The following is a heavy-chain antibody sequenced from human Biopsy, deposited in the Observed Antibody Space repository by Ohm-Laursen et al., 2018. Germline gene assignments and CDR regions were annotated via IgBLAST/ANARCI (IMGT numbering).Heavy chain of an antibody. Sequence: TLFLTCTVSGDSVTKYYWSWIRQPPGKGLEWIGHIYYSVMTNYNPSLQSRVSISVDTSRNQVSLTLSSVTAADTAVYYCARDSGILNYGNFKYYHYYGMDVWGQGTKVTVSS. J-gene: IGHJ6*02. V-gene: IGHV4-59*02. CDR2: IYYSVMT. CDR1: GDSVTKYY. D-gene: IGHD4-11*01. CDR3: ARDSGILNYGNFKYYHYYGMDV.